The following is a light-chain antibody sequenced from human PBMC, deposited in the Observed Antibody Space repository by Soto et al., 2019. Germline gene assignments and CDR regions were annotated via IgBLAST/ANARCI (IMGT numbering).Light chain of an antibody. CDR1: QTVSNNF. CDR3: QQYVTSRYT. V-gene: IGKV3-20*01. J-gene: IGKJ2*01. CDR2: GAS. Sequence: DIVLTQSPGTLSLSPGERATLSCRASQTVSNNFLAWHQHKPDQAPRLLIYGASSRATGIPDRFSGSGSGTDFTLTISRLEPEDFAVYYCQQYVTSRYTFGQGTKLEIK.